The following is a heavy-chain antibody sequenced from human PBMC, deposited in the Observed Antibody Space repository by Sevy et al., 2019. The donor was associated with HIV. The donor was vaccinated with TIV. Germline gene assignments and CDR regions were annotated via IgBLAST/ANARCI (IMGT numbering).Heavy chain of an antibody. CDR2: ISYDGSSK. J-gene: IGHJ3*02. V-gene: IGHV3-30-3*01. D-gene: IGHD5-18*01. CDR1: GFTFSSYA. CDR3: ARGPGIQLWPDDAFDI. Sequence: GGSLRLSCAASGFTFSSYAMHWVRQAPGKGLEWVAVISYDGSSKYYADSVKGRFTISRDNSKNTLYLQMNSLRAEDTAVYYCARGPGIQLWPDDAFDIWGQGTMVTVSS.